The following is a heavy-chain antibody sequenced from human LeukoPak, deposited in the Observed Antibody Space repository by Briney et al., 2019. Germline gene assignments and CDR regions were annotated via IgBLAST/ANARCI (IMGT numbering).Heavy chain of an antibody. CDR3: AKGYFVVGATFFDY. V-gene: IGHV3-53*05. CDR1: GFTVSSNY. CDR2: IYSGGST. Sequence: GGSLRLSCAASGFTVSSNYMSWVRQAPGKGLEWVSVIYSGGSTYYADSVKGRFTISRDNSKNTLYLQMNSLRAEDTAVYYCAKGYFVVGATFFDYWGQGTLVTVSS. D-gene: IGHD1-26*01. J-gene: IGHJ4*02.